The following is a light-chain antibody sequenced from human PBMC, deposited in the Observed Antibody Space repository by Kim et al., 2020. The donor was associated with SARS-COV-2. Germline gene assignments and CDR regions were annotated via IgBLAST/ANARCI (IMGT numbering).Light chain of an antibody. CDR2: DAS. CDR1: QDISNY. Sequence: ESVGDRVTITCQASQDISNYLNWYQQKTGKAPKLLIYDASNLESGVPSRFSGSGSGTDFTFTISSLQPEDIATYYCQQYDNLPPLTFGGGTKVEI. J-gene: IGKJ4*01. V-gene: IGKV1-33*01. CDR3: QQYDNLPPLT.